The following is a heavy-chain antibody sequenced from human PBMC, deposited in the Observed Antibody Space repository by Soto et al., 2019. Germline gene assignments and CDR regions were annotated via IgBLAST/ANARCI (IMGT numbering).Heavy chain of an antibody. CDR1: GFTFSNAW. V-gene: IGHV3-15*01. D-gene: IGHD6-19*01. J-gene: IGHJ6*03. CDR3: TTAGRSSGWGVYYYYYYYMDV. CDR2: IKSKTDGGTT. Sequence: GGSLRLSCAASGFTFSNAWMSWVRQAPGKGLEWVGRIKSKTDGGTTDYAAPVKGRFTISCDDSKNTQYLQMNSLKTEDKAVYYCTTAGRSSGWGVYYYYYYYMDVWGKGTTVTVSS.